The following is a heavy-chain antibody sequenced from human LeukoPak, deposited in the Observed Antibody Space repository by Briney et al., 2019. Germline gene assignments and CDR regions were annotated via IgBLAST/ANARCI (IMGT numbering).Heavy chain of an antibody. CDR3: ARVGFGELLNDY. V-gene: IGHV1-2*02. CDR2: INPNSGGT. D-gene: IGHD3-10*01. J-gene: IGHJ4*02. CDR1: GYTFTGYY. Sequence: ASVKVSCKASGYTFTGYYMHWVRQAPGQGLEWMGWINPNSGGTNHAQKFQGRVTMTRDTSISTAYMELSRLRSDDTAVYYCARVGFGELLNDYWGQGTLVTVSS.